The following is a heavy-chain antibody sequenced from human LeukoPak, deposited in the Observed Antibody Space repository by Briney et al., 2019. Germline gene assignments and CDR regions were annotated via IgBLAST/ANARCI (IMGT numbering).Heavy chain of an antibody. J-gene: IGHJ5*02. D-gene: IGHD1-26*01. CDR1: GFTFSSYE. CDR3: ARSLVVGATYPYH. V-gene: IGHV3-48*01. CDR2: ISSSSSTI. Sequence: PGGSLRLSCAASGFTFSSYEMNWVRQAPGKGLEWVSYISSSSSTIYYADSVKGRFTISRDNAKNSLYLQSNSLRAEDTAVYYCARSLVVGATYPYHWGQGTLVTVSS.